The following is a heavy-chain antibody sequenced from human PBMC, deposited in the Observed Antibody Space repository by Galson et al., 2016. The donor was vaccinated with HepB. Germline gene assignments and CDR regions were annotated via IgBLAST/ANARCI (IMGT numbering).Heavy chain of an antibody. Sequence: SLRLSCAASGFTFSSYGMHWVRQAPGKGLEWVAVIWYDGSNKYYADSVKGRFTISRDNSKNTLYLQMNSLRAEDTAVYYCARVRTPNYYGSGNYYYYYAMDVWGQGTTVTASS. D-gene: IGHD3-10*01. CDR2: IWYDGSNK. V-gene: IGHV3-33*01. CDR1: GFTFSSYG. J-gene: IGHJ6*02. CDR3: ARVRTPNYYGSGNYYYYYAMDV.